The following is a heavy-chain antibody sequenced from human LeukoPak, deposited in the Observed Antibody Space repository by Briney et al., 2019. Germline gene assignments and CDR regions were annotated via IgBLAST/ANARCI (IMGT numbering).Heavy chain of an antibody. Sequence: GGSLRLSCTASGFTFGDYAMGWVRQAPGKGLGWVGFFRSKAYGGTTEYAASVKGGFTISRDVSKSFAYRQMNSLKTEDTAVYYCTREGNGPVRGVLDYWGQGTLVTVSS. CDR1: GFTFGDYA. V-gene: IGHV3-49*04. CDR3: TREGNGPVRGVLDY. D-gene: IGHD3-10*01. J-gene: IGHJ4*02. CDR2: FRSKAYGGTT.